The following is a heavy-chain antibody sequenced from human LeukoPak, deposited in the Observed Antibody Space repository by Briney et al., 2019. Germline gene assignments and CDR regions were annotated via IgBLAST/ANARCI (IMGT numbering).Heavy chain of an antibody. D-gene: IGHD2-15*01. J-gene: IGHJ3*02. CDR2: IWYDGSNK. Sequence: GGSLRLSCAASGFTFSSYGMHWVRQAPGKGLEWVAVIWYDGSNKYYADSVKGRFTISRDNSKNTLYLQMNSLRAEDTAVYYCAGDRASWWLGSNDAFDIWGQGTMATVSS. V-gene: IGHV3-33*01. CDR1: GFTFSSYG. CDR3: AGDRASWWLGSNDAFDI.